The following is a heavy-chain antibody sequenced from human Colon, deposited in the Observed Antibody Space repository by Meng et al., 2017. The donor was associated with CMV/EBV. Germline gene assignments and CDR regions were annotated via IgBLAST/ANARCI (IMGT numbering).Heavy chain of an antibody. Sequence: GESLKISCAASGFTFEDYGMSWVRQAPGKGLEWVSAISGSGGSTYYADSVKGRFTISRDNSKNTLYLQMNSLRAEDTAVYYCAKGEKGGSGSKYNYYYYGMDVWGQGTTVTVSS. CDR2: ISGSGGST. J-gene: IGHJ6*02. V-gene: IGHV3-23*01. CDR3: AKGEKGGSGSKYNYYYYGMDV. CDR1: GFTFEDYG. D-gene: IGHD3-3*01.